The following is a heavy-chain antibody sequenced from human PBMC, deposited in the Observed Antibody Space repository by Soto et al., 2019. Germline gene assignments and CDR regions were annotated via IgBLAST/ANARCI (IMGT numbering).Heavy chain of an antibody. CDR3: AKDRVGGTFYTPLGF. D-gene: IGHD1-7*01. CDR2: INAANGDT. V-gene: IGHV1-3*01. J-gene: IGHJ4*02. Sequence: ASVKVSCKASGYTFTSYGIHWVRQAPGQRLEWMGWINAANGDTKYSPKFQGRVTITRDTSASTAYMELSSLKPEDTAVYHCAKDRVGGTFYTPLGFWGQGTLVTVSS. CDR1: GYTFTSYG.